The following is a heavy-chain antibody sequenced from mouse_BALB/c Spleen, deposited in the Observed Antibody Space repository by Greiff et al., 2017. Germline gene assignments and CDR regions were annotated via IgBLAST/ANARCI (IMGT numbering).Heavy chain of an antibody. D-gene: IGHD2-1*01. CDR1: GFTFSDYY. Sequence: DVKLVESGGGLVKPGGSLKLSCAASGFTFSDYYMYWVRQTPEKRLEWVATISDGGSYTYYPDSVKGRFTISRDNAKNNLYLQMSSLKSEDTAMYYCARGNYGNYAFAYWGQGTLVTVSA. CDR2: ISDGGSYT. CDR3: ARGNYGNYAFAY. J-gene: IGHJ3*01. V-gene: IGHV5-4*02.